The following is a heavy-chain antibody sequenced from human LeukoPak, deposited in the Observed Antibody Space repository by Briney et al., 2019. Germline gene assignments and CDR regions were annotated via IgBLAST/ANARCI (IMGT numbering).Heavy chain of an antibody. CDR1: GFTFSSYG. CDR2: IRYDGSNK. Sequence: GGSLRLSCAASGFTFSSYGMHWVRQAPGKGLEWVAFIRYDGSNKYYADSVKGRFTISRDNSKNTLYLQMNSLRAEDTAVYYCAKDGDNWNAVDAFDIWGQGTMVTVSS. D-gene: IGHD1-20*01. CDR3: AKDGDNWNAVDAFDI. J-gene: IGHJ3*02. V-gene: IGHV3-30*02.